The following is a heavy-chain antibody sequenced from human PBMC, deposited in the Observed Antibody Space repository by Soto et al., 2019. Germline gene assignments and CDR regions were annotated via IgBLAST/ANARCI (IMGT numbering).Heavy chain of an antibody. Sequence: SETLSLTCTVSGGSISSYYWSWIRQPPGKGLEWIGYIYYSGSTNYNPSLKSRVTISVDTSKNQFSLKLSSVTAADTAVYYCARDYFFYGRNLYYYYGMDVWGQGTTVTVSS. V-gene: IGHV4-59*01. J-gene: IGHJ6*02. CDR2: IYYSGST. D-gene: IGHD4-17*01. CDR1: GGSISSYY. CDR3: ARDYFFYGRNLYYYYGMDV.